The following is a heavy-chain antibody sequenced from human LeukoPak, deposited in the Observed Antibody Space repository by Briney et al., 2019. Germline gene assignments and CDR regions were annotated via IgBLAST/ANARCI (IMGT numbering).Heavy chain of an antibody. J-gene: IGHJ6*03. CDR3: AKGFQQLVYYYYYMDV. V-gene: IGHV3-23*01. CDR1: GFTFSSYA. CDR2: ISGSGGST. D-gene: IGHD6-13*01. Sequence: PGGSLRLSCAASGFTFSSYAMSWVRQAPGEGREGVAAISGSGGSTYYADSVKGRFTISRDNSKNTLYLQVNSLRAEDTAVYYCAKGFQQLVYYYYYMDVWGKGTTVTVSS.